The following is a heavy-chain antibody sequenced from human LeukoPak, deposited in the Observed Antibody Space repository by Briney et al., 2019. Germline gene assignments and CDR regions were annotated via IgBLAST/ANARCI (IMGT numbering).Heavy chain of an antibody. CDR1: GFTFDDYG. Sequence: PGGSLRLSCAASGFTFDDYGMSWVRQAPGKGLEWASGINWNGGSTGYADSVKGRFTIPRDNAKNSLYLQMNSLRAEDTALYYCARLGYDSSGLGPYFDYWGQGTLVTVSS. CDR3: ARLGYDSSGLGPYFDY. CDR2: INWNGGST. J-gene: IGHJ4*02. V-gene: IGHV3-20*04. D-gene: IGHD3-22*01.